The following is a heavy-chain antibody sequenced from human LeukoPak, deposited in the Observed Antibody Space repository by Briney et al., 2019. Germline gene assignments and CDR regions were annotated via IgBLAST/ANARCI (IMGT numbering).Heavy chain of an antibody. Sequence: KPGGSLRLSCAASGFTFSNAWMSWVRQAPGEGLEWVSYISSTASTISYADSVKGRFTISRDNAKNSLYLQMNSLRAEDTAVYYCARCGGKGSCGYWGQGTLVTVSS. CDR1: GFTFSNAW. J-gene: IGHJ4*02. V-gene: IGHV3-11*01. D-gene: IGHD1-26*01. CDR2: ISSTASTI. CDR3: ARCGGKGSCGY.